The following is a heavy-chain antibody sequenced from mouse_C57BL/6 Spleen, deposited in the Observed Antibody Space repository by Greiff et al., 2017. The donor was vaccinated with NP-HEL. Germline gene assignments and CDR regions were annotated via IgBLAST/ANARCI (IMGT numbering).Heavy chain of an antibody. Sequence: LQESGAELVRPGASVTLSCKASGYTFTDYEMHWVKQTPVHGLEWIGAIDPETGGTAYNQKFKGKAILTADKSSSTAYMELRSLTSEDSAGYYCTRPYYYGSSPDYWGQGTTLTVSS. J-gene: IGHJ2*01. D-gene: IGHD1-1*01. V-gene: IGHV1-15*01. CDR3: TRPYYYGSSPDY. CDR2: IDPETGGT. CDR1: GYTFTDYE.